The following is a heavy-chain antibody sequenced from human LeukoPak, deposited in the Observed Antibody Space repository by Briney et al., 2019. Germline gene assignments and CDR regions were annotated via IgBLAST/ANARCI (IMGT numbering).Heavy chain of an antibody. CDR3: ARAAKGRYNWFDP. V-gene: IGHV4-61*02. D-gene: IGHD4/OR15-4a*01. J-gene: IGHJ5*02. CDR1: GGSVSSGGFY. Sequence: SETLSLTCSVSGGSVSSGGFYWTWIRQPAGKGLEWIGRIFTSGSTNYNPPLNSRVTTSLDPSKNQFSLELSSVTAADTAVYYCARAAKGRYNWFDPWGQGTLVTVSS. CDR2: IFTSGST.